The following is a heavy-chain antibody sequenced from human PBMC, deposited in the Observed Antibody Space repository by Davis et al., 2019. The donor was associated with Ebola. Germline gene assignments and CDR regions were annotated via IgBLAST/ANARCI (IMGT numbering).Heavy chain of an antibody. J-gene: IGHJ6*02. CDR1: GFTFSSYA. CDR2: ISYDGSNK. Sequence: GESLKISCAASGFTFSSYAMHWVRQAPGKGLEWVAVISYDGSNKYYADSVKGRFTISRDNSKNTLYLQMNSLRAEDTALYYCAKDMGYVYYGMDVWGQGTTVTVSS. V-gene: IGHV3-30-3*01. CDR3: AKDMGYVYYGMDV. D-gene: IGHD3-16*01.